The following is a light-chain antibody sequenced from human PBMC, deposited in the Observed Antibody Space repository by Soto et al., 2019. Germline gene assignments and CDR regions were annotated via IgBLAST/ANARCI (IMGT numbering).Light chain of an antibody. V-gene: IGKV1-5*01. Sequence: DIQMTQSPSTLSASVGDRVTITCRASQSISSWLAWYQQKPGKAPKLLIYDASDLASGVSSRFSGSGSGAEFTLTISSLQADDFATYYCQQYESYPYTFGRGTRLEIK. CDR3: QQYESYPYT. CDR1: QSISSW. J-gene: IGKJ2*01. CDR2: DAS.